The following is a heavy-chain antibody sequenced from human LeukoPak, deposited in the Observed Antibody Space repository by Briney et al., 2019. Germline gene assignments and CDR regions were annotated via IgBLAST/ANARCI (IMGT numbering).Heavy chain of an antibody. J-gene: IGHJ5*02. CDR2: IYYSGST. Sequence: SETLSLTCTVSGGSISSYYWSWIRQPPGKGLEWIGYIYYSGSTNYNPSLKSRVTISVDTSKNQFSLKLSSVTAADTAVYYCARSNYDFWSGYKDNWFDPWGQGTLVTVSS. V-gene: IGHV4-59*01. D-gene: IGHD3-3*01. CDR3: ARSNYDFWSGYKDNWFDP. CDR1: GGSISSYY.